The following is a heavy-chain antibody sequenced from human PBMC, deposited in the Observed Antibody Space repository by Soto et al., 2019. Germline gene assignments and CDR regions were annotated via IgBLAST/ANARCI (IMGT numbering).Heavy chain of an antibody. CDR3: AKDRAVRNWFDP. J-gene: IGHJ5*02. V-gene: IGHV3-30*18. D-gene: IGHD6-19*01. CDR2: ISYDGSNK. Sequence: QVQLVESGGGVVQPGRSLRLSCAASGFTFSSYGMHWVRQAPGKGLEWVAVISYDGSNKYYADSVKGRFTISRDNSKNTQYLQMNGLRSEDTAVYYCAKDRAVRNWFDPWGQGTLVTVSS. CDR1: GFTFSSYG.